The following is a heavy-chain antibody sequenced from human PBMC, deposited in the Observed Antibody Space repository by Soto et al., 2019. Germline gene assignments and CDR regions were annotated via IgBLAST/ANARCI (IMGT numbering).Heavy chain of an antibody. CDR3: ARWAYRVFSGFEY. CDR2: MNPNSGKR. J-gene: IGHJ4*02. Sequence: QVQLVQSGAEVKKPGASVKVSCKASGSTFTTHDINWERQATGQGLEWMGWMNPNSGKRGYAQKLQGRVTMTRNTSICTAYTELGSLRSEDTAVYYFARWAYRVFSGFEYWGQGTLVTVSS. V-gene: IGHV1-8*01. CDR1: GSTFTTHD.